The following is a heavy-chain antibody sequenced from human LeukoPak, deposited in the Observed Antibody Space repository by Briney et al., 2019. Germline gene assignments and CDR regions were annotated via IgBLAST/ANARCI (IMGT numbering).Heavy chain of an antibody. CDR3: AKEVYCSSTSCYNYYYYGMDV. CDR1: GFTFSSYG. CDR2: ISYDGSNK. V-gene: IGHV3-30*18. Sequence: PGRSLRLSCAASGFTFSSYGMHWVCQAPGKGLEWVAVISYDGSNKYYADSVKGRFTISRDNSKNTLYLQMNSLRAEDTAVYYCAKEVYCSSTSCYNYYYYGMDVWGKGTTVTVSS. D-gene: IGHD2-2*02. J-gene: IGHJ6*04.